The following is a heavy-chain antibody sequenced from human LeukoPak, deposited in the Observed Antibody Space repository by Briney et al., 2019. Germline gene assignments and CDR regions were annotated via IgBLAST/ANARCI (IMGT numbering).Heavy chain of an antibody. CDR3: TAAAATQTYYYDSP. V-gene: IGHV3-21*01. Sequence: PGGSLRLSCAASGFTFSSYSMNWVRQAPGKGLEWVSSISSSSSSYIYYADSVKGRFTISRDNAKNSLYLQMNSLRAEDTAVYYCTAAAATQTYYYDSPWGQGTLVTVSS. CDR1: GFTFSSYS. CDR2: ISSSSSSYI. D-gene: IGHD3-22*01. J-gene: IGHJ5*02.